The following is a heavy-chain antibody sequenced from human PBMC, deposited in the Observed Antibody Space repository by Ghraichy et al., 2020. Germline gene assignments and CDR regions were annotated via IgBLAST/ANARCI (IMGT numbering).Heavy chain of an antibody. J-gene: IGHJ5*02. CDR2: ISGGGETT. CDR1: GFTFNIYA. Sequence: ESLNISCAASGFTFNIYAMSWVRQAPGQGLEWVSSISGGGETTFYPDSVRGRFTMSRDNSKNTLYLQMNSLRVEDTAIYYCAKKGGSAAVGATYNWFDPWGQGTLVTVSS. CDR3: AKKGGSAAVGATYNWFDP. V-gene: IGHV3-23*01. D-gene: IGHD6-25*01.